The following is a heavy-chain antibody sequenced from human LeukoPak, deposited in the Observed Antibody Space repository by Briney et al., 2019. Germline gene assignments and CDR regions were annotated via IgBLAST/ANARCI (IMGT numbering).Heavy chain of an antibody. J-gene: IGHJ2*01. D-gene: IGHD3-3*01. CDR1: GFTFTDYY. CDR3: ARVYDFWPHYGSPFNL. V-gene: IGHV3-11*01. Sequence: GGSLRLSCAASGFTFTDYYMSWIRQAPGKGLEWLSYISNSGRTMYYADSVKGRVTVSRDNANNLLSLQMNSLRVEDTAVYYCARVYDFWPHYGSPFNLWGRGTLVTVSS. CDR2: ISNSGRTM.